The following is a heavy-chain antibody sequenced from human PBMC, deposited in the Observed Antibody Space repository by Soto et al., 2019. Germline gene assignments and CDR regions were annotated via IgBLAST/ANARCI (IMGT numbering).Heavy chain of an antibody. V-gene: IGHV3-23*01. J-gene: IGHJ4*02. CDR2: ISGSGGST. Sequence: GGSLRLSCAASGFTFSSYSMNWVRQAPGKGLEWVSAISGSGGSTYYADSVKGRFTISRDNSKNTLYLQMNSLRAEDTAVYYCAKLGPSKYSSGWTPFDYWGQGTLVTVSS. CDR3: AKLGPSKYSSGWTPFDY. CDR1: GFTFSSYS. D-gene: IGHD6-19*01.